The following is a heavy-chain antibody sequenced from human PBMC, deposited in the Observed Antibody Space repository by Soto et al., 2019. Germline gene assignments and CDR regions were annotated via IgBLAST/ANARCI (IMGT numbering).Heavy chain of an antibody. J-gene: IGHJ6*03. V-gene: IGHV4-34*02. CDR2: INDSGNI. CDR1: GGSFSGYQ. D-gene: IGHD3-10*01. Sequence: QVQLQQSGAGLLKPSETLSLTCAVYGGSFSGYQWTWIRQTPEMGLEWIGAINDSGNINYNPSLKSRVTILVDAAKKQISLRLSSGTAADTAVYYCASGLILWFGELSRRGGYYYYMDVWGKGTTVTVSS. CDR3: ASGLILWFGELSRRGGYYYYMDV.